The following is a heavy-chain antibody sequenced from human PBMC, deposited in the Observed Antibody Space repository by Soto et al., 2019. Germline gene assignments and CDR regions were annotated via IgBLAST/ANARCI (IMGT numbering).Heavy chain of an antibody. V-gene: IGHV1-69*02. CDR2: IIPIPGLA. CDR1: GGTISDST. CDR3: ARGGEDQPLYAFDI. J-gene: IGHJ3*02. D-gene: IGHD2-2*01. Sequence: SVKVSCKASGGTISDSTISWVRQAPGHGLEWMGRIIPIPGLANYAVKFQARVTMTADKSTSTAYMELSSLRSEDTAGYYCARGGEDQPLYAFDIWGQGTMVTVSS.